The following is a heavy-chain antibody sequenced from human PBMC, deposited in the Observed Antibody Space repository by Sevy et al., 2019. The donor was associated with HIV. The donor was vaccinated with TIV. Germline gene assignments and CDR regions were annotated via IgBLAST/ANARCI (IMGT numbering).Heavy chain of an antibody. CDR3: ARAHRYYYDSTGDSDY. D-gene: IGHD3-22*01. V-gene: IGHV3-30-3*01. Sequence: GGSLRLSCAASGFTFSSYAMHWVRQAPGKGLEWVAVISYDGSNKYYADSVKGRFTISRDNSKNMLYLQMNSLRAEDTAVYYCARAHRYYYDSTGDSDYWGQGTLVTVSS. J-gene: IGHJ4*02. CDR1: GFTFSSYA. CDR2: ISYDGSNK.